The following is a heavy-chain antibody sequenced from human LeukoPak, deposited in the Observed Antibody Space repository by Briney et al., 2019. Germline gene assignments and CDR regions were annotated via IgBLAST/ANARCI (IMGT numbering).Heavy chain of an antibody. D-gene: IGHD2-15*01. CDR2: ITAYNGYT. CDR1: GYTRISYA. Sequence: ASVKVSCKASGYTRISYAISWVRQAPGQGLEWMGWITAYNGYTTYAQKLQGRVTMTTDTSTNTAYMELRSLKSDDTAVYYCARGDCSGGSCYLPEYLQHWGQGTLVTVSS. J-gene: IGHJ1*01. V-gene: IGHV1-18*01. CDR3: ARGDCSGGSCYLPEYLQH.